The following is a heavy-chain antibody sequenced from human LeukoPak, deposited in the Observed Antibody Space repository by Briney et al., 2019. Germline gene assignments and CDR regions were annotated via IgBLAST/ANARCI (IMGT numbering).Heavy chain of an antibody. Sequence: SXVRXAXGXGLEWMGRIIPILGIXNYAQKFQGRVTITADKSTSTAYMEVSSLRAEDTAVYYGARDLPYCTNGVCYTATNYYYGMDVWGQGTTVTVSS. CDR3: ARDLPYCTNGVCYTATNYYYGMDV. V-gene: IGHV1-69*04. J-gene: IGHJ6*02. CDR2: IIPILGIX. D-gene: IGHD2-8*01.